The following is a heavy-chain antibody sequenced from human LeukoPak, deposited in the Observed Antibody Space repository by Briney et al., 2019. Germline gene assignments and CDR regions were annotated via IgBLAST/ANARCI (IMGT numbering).Heavy chain of an antibody. CDR3: ARGPPFRDGYNKYYFDY. CDR1: GGTFSSYA. J-gene: IGHJ4*02. D-gene: IGHD5-24*01. CDR2: IIPILGIA. V-gene: IGHV1-69*04. Sequence: ASVKVSCKASGGTFSSYAISWVRQAPGQGLEWMGRIIPILGIANYAQKFQGRVTITADKSTSTAYMELSSLRSEDTAVYYCARGPPFRDGYNKYYFDYWGQGTLVTVSS.